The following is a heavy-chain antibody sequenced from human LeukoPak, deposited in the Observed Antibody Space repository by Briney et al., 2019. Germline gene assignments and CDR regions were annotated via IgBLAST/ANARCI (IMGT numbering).Heavy chain of an antibody. CDR1: GGSFSGYY. V-gene: IGHV4-34*01. CDR3: ARVTAAAAANTQYYYYMDV. Sequence: SETLSLTCAVYGGSFSGYYWSWIRQPPGKGLEWIGEINHSGSTNYIPSLKSRVTISVDTSKNQFSLKLSSVTAADTAVYYCARVTAAAAANTQYYYYMDVWGKGTTVTVSS. J-gene: IGHJ6*03. D-gene: IGHD6-13*01. CDR2: INHSGST.